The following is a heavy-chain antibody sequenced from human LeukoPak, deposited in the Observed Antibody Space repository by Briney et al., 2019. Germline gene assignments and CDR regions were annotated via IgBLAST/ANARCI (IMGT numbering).Heavy chain of an antibody. Sequence: SETLSLTCAGYGGSFSGYYWTWIRQPPGKGLEWIGEINHSGSTNYNPSLKSRVTISVDTSKNQFSLILNSVTAADTAVYYCARGLSDVYWGQCTLVTVSS. J-gene: IGHJ1*01. CDR1: GGSFSGYY. CDR2: INHSGST. CDR3: ARGLSDVY. V-gene: IGHV4-34*01.